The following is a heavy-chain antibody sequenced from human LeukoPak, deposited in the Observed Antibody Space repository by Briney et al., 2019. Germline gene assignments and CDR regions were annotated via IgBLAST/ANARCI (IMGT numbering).Heavy chain of an antibody. Sequence: SETLSLTCAAYGGSFSGYYWSWIRQPPGKGLEWIGEINHSGSTNYNPSLKSRVTISVDTSKNQFSLKLSSVTAADTAVYYCARRAHILTGYYSVYYFDYWGQGTLVTVSS. CDR2: INHSGST. V-gene: IGHV4-34*01. CDR1: GGSFSGYY. CDR3: ARRAHILTGYYSVYYFDY. J-gene: IGHJ4*02. D-gene: IGHD3-9*01.